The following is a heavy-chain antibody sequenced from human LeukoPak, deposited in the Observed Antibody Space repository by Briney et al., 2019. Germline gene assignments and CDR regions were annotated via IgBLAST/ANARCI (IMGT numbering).Heavy chain of an antibody. CDR1: GLTVSSSY. J-gene: IGHJ3*02. V-gene: IGHV3-53*01. CDR3: SRNILFAFDI. Sequence: PGGSLRLSCAASGLTVSSSYMSCVRQAPGKGLEWVSIIYNDGSTYYADSMKGRFTISRDNSKNTLYLQVNSLRAEDTAMYYCSRNILFAFDIWGQGIMVTVSS. CDR2: IYNDGST.